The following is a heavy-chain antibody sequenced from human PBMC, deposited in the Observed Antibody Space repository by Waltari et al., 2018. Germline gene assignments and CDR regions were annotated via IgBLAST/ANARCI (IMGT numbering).Heavy chain of an antibody. J-gene: IGHJ3*02. CDR3: ARGVITFGGVIVRSGGFDI. Sequence: EVQLVESGGGLVQPGGSLRLSCAASGFTFSSYDMHWVRQATGKGLEWVSAIGTAGDTYYPGSVKGRFTCSRENAKNSLYLQMNSLRAGDTAVYYCARGVITFGGVIVRSGGFDIWGQGTMVTVSS. D-gene: IGHD3-16*02. CDR2: IGTAGDT. CDR1: GFTFSSYD. V-gene: IGHV3-13*01.